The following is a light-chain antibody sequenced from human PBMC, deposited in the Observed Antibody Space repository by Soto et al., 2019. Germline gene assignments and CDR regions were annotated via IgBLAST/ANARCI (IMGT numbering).Light chain of an antibody. J-gene: IGLJ2*01. Sequence: QTVVTQEPSLTVSPGGTVTLTFASSTGAVTSAYYPNWFQQKPGHAPRALIYSTSNKHPWTPARFSGSLLGGKAALTLSGVQPEDEAEYYCLLYYGGARVFGGGTKLTV. CDR1: TGAVTSAYY. CDR3: LLYYGGARV. CDR2: STS. V-gene: IGLV7-43*01.